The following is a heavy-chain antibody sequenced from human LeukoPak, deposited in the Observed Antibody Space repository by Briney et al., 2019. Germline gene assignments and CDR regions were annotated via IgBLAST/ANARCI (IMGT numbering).Heavy chain of an antibody. Sequence: SETLSLTCTVSGGSISSGKYYWSWIRQPAGKGLEWIGRIYASGSTSYNPSLKSRVTISLDTSNNQFSLKLTSVTAADTAVYFCARGIAVVTASHGRFDPWGQGTLVTVSS. CDR1: GGSISSGKYY. CDR2: IYASGST. D-gene: IGHD2-21*02. J-gene: IGHJ5*02. V-gene: IGHV4-61*02. CDR3: ARGIAVVTASHGRFDP.